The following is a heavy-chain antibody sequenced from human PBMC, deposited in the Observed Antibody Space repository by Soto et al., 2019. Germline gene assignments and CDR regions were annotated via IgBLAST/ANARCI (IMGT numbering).Heavy chain of an antibody. V-gene: IGHV1-69*12. CDR1: GGTFSSYA. CDR2: VIPIFGTA. D-gene: IGHD6-19*01. CDR3: ASGIAVAGTPTGWFDP. Sequence: QVQLVQSGAEVKKPGSSVKVSCKASGGTFSSYAISWVRQAPGQGLEWMGGVIPIFGTANYAQKFQGRVTITADASTSTAYMELRSLRSEDTAVYYCASGIAVAGTPTGWFDPWGQGTLVTVAS. J-gene: IGHJ5*02.